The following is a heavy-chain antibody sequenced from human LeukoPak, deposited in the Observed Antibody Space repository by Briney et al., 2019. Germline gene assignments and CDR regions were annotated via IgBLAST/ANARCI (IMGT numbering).Heavy chain of an antibody. V-gene: IGHV3-48*03. J-gene: IGHJ4*02. CDR3: ARSARLMKEVVEVTALDD. Sequence: GGSLRLSCEDSGFTFRSYEMNWVRQAPGKGLEWIAYLSSSGSAFSYADSVKGRFTIARDNAKNSVYLEMNSLRADDTAVYYCARSARLMKEVVEVTALDDWGQGTLVTVSS. CDR2: LSSSGSAF. CDR1: GFTFRSYE. D-gene: IGHD2-15*01.